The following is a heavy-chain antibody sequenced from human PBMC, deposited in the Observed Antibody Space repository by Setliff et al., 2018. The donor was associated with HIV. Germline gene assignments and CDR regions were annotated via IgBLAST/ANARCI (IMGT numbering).Heavy chain of an antibody. V-gene: IGHV4-34*01. CDR1: GESFSGYY. CDR2: IYHTGST. Sequence: SETLSLTCAVYGESFSGYYWNWIRQPPGNGLEWIGSIYHTGSTYYKPSLKSRVTISVDTSKNQFSLRLSSVAAGDTAVYYCARSIVPVASGYYYFEYWGQGTLVTVSS. CDR3: ARSIVPVASGYYYFEY. D-gene: IGHD3-3*01. J-gene: IGHJ4*02.